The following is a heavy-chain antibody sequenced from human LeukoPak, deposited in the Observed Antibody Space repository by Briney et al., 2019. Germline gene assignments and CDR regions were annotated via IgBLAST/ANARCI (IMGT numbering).Heavy chain of an antibody. CDR2: ISGSGGST. D-gene: IGHD6-6*01. CDR3: AKAQWVAARPNWFDP. CDR1: GFTFSSYA. J-gene: IGHJ5*02. Sequence: GGSLRLSCAASGFTFSSYAMSWVRQAPGKGLEWVSAISGSGGSTYYADSVKGRFTISRDNSKNALYLQMNSLRAEDTAVYYCAKAQWVAARPNWFDPWGQGTLVTVSS. V-gene: IGHV3-23*01.